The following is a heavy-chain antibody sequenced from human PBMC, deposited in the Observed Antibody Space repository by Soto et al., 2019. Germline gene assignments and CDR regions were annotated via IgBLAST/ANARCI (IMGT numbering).Heavy chain of an antibody. CDR2: IGRSGGGT. CDR3: AKALGCSISATCSYFDY. D-gene: IGHD2-2*01. J-gene: IGHJ4*02. CDR1: GFTFSSYA. V-gene: IGHV3-23*01. Sequence: EVQLLASGGGLVQPGGSLRRSCAASGFTFSSYAMSWVRQAPGKGLEWVSGIGRSGGGTYYADSVMGRFSISRDNSKDTLFLQITSLRAEDTAIYFCAKALGCSISATCSYFDYWGQGTLVTVS.